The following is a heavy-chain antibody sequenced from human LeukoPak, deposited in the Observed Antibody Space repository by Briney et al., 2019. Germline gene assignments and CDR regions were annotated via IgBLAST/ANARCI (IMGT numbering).Heavy chain of an antibody. Sequence: ASVKVSCKASGYTFTGYYMHWVRQAPGQGLEWMGWINPNSGGTNYAQKFQGRVTMTRDTSISTAYMELSRLRSDDTAVYYCARDIVVVPAAPGGYYYYYMDVWGKGTTVTVSS. CDR1: GYTFTGYY. CDR3: ARDIVVVPAAPGGYYYYYMDV. D-gene: IGHD2-2*01. V-gene: IGHV1-2*02. J-gene: IGHJ6*03. CDR2: INPNSGGT.